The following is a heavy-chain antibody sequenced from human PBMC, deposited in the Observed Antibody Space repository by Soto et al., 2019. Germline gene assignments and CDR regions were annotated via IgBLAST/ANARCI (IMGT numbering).Heavy chain of an antibody. Sequence: SETLSLTCTVSGGSISSGGYYWSWIRQHPGKGLEWIGYIYYSGSTYYNPSLKSRVTISVDTSKNQFSLKLSSVTAADTAVYYCGFGRFPSPVFDIWGKGTMVT. V-gene: IGHV4-31*03. CDR3: GFGRFPSPVFDI. CDR2: IYYSGST. D-gene: IGHD3-10*01. CDR1: GGSISSGGYY. J-gene: IGHJ3*02.